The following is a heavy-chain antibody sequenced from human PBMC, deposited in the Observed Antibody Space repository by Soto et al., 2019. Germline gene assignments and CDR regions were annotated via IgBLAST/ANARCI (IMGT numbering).Heavy chain of an antibody. V-gene: IGHV1-18*01. J-gene: IGHJ3*02. Sequence: ASVKVSCKASGYTFTSYGISWVRQATGQGLEWMGWISAYNGNTNYAQKLQGRVTMTTDTPTSTAYMELRSLRSDDTAVYYCARVDKRRYYYDSSGYPDAFDIWGQGTMVTVSS. CDR2: ISAYNGNT. D-gene: IGHD3-22*01. CDR1: GYTFTSYG. CDR3: ARVDKRRYYYDSSGYPDAFDI.